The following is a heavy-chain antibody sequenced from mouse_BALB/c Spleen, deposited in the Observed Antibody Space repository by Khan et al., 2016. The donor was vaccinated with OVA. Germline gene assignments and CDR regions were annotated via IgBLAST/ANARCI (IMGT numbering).Heavy chain of an antibody. CDR1: GFSLTSFG. CDR2: IWADGTT. D-gene: IGHD2-2*01. J-gene: IGHJ2*01. CDR3: ARDGYYFDY. Sequence: QVQLKESGPGLVAPSQSLSITCTVSGFSLTSFGVYWVRQPPGKGLEWLGVIWADGTTNYNPALMSRLSISKDNSKSQVFLNMNSLQTDDTAIYYCARDGYYFDYWGQGTTLTVSS. V-gene: IGHV2-9*02.